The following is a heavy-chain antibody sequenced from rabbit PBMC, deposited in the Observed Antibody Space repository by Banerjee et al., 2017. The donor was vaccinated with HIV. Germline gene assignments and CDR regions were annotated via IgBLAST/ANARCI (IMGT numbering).Heavy chain of an antibody. CDR2: IDPVFGTS. CDR1: GFTLSTYW. J-gene: IGHJ4*01. Sequence: QLVQSGGGLVQPGGSLTLSCKASGFTLSTYWMSWVRQAPGKGLEWIGDIDPVFGTSNYASWVNGRFTISSHNAQNTLYLQLNSLTAADTATYFCARDPVIAGSAYYDLWGPGTLVTVS. V-gene: IGHV1S7*01. CDR3: ARDPVIAGSAYYDL. D-gene: IGHD8-1*01.